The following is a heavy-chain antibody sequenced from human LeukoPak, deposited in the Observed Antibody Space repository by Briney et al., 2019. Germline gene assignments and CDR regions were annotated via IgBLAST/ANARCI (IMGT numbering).Heavy chain of an antibody. J-gene: IGHJ4*02. V-gene: IGHV3-48*02. CDR1: GFTFSSYS. Sequence: GGSLRLSCAASGFTFSSYSMNWVRQAPGKGLEWLSYISGSSSAIYYADPVRGRFTISRDNAKNSLYLQMNSLRDEDTAVYYCANLGEFNNFWGQGTLVTVSS. CDR2: ISGSSSAI. CDR3: ANLGEFNNF. D-gene: IGHD3-16*01.